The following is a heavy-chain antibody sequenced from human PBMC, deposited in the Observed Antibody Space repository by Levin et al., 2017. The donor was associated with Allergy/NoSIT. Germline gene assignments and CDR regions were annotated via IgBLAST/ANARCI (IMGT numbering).Heavy chain of an antibody. CDR1: GFTFDDYA. D-gene: IGHD2-2*01. V-gene: IGHV3-9*01. J-gene: IGHJ6*02. Sequence: SLKISCAASGFTFDDYAMYWVRQAPGKGLEWVSGISWNGGNIVYADSVRGRFTISRDNAKNSLYLQMNSLRVEDTALYYCAKDKDCSRTNCYHGMGVWGQGTTVTVSS. CDR2: ISWNGGNI. CDR3: AKDKDCSRTNCYHGMGV.